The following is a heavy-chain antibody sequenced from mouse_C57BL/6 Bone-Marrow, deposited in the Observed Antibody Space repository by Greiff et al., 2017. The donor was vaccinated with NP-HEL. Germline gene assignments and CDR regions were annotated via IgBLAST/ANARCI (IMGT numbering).Heavy chain of an antibody. J-gene: IGHJ1*03. CDR3: ARFLFYYDYDWYFDV. V-gene: IGHV7-3*01. CDR1: GFTFTDYY. CDR2: IRNKANGYTT. D-gene: IGHD2-4*01. Sequence: EVQGVESGGGLVQPGGSLSLSCAASGFTFTDYYMSWVRQPPGKALEWLGFIRNKANGYTTEYSASVKGRFTISRDNSQSILYLQMNALRAEDSATYYCARFLFYYDYDWYFDVWGTGTTVTVSS.